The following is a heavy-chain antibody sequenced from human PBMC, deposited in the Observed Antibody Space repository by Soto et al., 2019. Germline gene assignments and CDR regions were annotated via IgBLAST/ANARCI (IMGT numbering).Heavy chain of an antibody. D-gene: IGHD4-17*01. J-gene: IGHJ3*02. CDR1: GYSFTSYW. V-gene: IGHV5-51*01. CDR3: ARWHIEQDGDYTAFDI. Sequence: GESLKISCKGSGYSFTSYWIGWVRQMPGKDLEWMGIIYPGDSDTRYSPSFQGQVTISADKSISTAYLQWSSLKASDTAMYYCARWHIEQDGDYTAFDIWGQGTMVTVSS. CDR2: IYPGDSDT.